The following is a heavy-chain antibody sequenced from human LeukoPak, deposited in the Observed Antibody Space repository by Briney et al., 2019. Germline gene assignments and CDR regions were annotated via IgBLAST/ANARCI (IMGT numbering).Heavy chain of an antibody. CDR2: ISGSGGST. J-gene: IGHJ3*02. CDR1: GFTFSSYA. V-gene: IGHV3-23*01. CDR3: AKGLNVVVTADDAFDI. D-gene: IGHD2-21*02. Sequence: GGSLRLSCAASGFTFSSYAMSWVRQAPGKGLEWVSAISGSGGSTYYADSVKGRFTISGDNSKNTLYLQMNSLRAEDTAVYYCAKGLNVVVTADDAFDIWGQGTMVTVSS.